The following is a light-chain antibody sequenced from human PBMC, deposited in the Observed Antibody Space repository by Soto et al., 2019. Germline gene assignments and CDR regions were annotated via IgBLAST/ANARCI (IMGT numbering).Light chain of an antibody. CDR1: QDISSW. CDR3: QQGDSFPFT. Sequence: DIQMTRSPSTLSASVGDRVTITCRASQDISSWVAWYQQKPGKAPKLLISAASSLQSGVPRRFSGSGSGTDFTLVISSLQAEDFATYFCQQGDSFPFTFGGGTKVDIK. J-gene: IGKJ4*01. V-gene: IGKV1-12*01. CDR2: AAS.